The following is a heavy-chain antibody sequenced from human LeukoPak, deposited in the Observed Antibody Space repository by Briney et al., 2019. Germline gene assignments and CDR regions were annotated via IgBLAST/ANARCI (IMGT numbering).Heavy chain of an antibody. V-gene: IGHV3-23*01. Sequence: GGSLRLSCAASGFTFSIYDMSWVRQAPGKGLEWVSSTSSGGDYTYYAGSVKGRFTISRDNSKNTLYLQMNSLRAEDTATYYCAKDRPNYYESNGHYYRRDGDSWGQGTLVTVSS. D-gene: IGHD3-22*01. J-gene: IGHJ5*01. CDR2: TSSGGDYT. CDR3: AKDRPNYYESNGHYYRRDGDS. CDR1: GFTFSIYD.